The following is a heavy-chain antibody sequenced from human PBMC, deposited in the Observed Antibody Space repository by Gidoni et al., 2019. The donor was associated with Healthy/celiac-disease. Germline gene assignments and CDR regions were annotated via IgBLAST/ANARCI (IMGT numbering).Heavy chain of an antibody. D-gene: IGHD1-1*01. Sequence: QVQLQQWGAGLLKPSETLSLTCAVYGGSFSGYYWSWIRQPPGKGLEWSREINHSGNTNYNPSLKSRVTISEDTSKNQFSLKMSSVTAADTAVYDCARGPGGYDYWGQGTLVTVSS. V-gene: IGHV4-34*01. CDR3: ARGPGGYDY. CDR1: GGSFSGYY. CDR2: INHSGNT. J-gene: IGHJ4*02.